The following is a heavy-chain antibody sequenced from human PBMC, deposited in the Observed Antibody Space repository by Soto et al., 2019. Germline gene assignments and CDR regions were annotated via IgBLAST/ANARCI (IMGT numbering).Heavy chain of an antibody. D-gene: IGHD2-15*01. J-gene: IGHJ4*02. CDR3: ATGARYCSGGSCYPDD. CDR2: IMPIFGAA. V-gene: IGHV1-69*06. Sequence: QVQLMQSGAELKKPGSSVKVSCEASGGTFGSNVISWVRQAPGQGLEWMGEIMPIFGAANKPQKFQGRLMITADTSTTTVYMELSSLGSEDTAVYFCATGARYCSGGSCYPDDWGQGTLVTVSS. CDR1: GGTFGSNV.